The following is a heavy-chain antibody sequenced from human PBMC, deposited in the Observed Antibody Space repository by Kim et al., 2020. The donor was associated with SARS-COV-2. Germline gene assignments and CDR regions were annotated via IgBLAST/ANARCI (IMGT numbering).Heavy chain of an antibody. CDR1: GGTFSSYA. Sequence: SVKVSCKASGGTFSSYAISWVRQAPGQGLEWMGGIIPIFGTANYAQKFQGRVTITADESTSTAYMELSSLRSEDTAVYYCARDYKMATIWGFGYWGQGTLVTVSS. V-gene: IGHV1-69*13. CDR2: IIPIFGTA. D-gene: IGHD5-12*01. CDR3: ARDYKMATIWGFGY. J-gene: IGHJ4*02.